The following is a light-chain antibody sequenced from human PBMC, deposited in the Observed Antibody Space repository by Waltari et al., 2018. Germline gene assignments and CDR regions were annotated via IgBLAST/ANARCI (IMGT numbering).Light chain of an antibody. CDR1: QDISNF. V-gene: IGKV1-33*01. CDR2: DAS. Sequence: DIQMTQSPSSLSASVGDRVTITCQASQDISNFLNWYQQKPGKAPKLLIYDASILQTGVPSRFIGRGSGSDFTLTISSLEPEDFATYYCQQHDRPPLTFGGGTRVEIK. CDR3: QQHDRPPLT. J-gene: IGKJ4*01.